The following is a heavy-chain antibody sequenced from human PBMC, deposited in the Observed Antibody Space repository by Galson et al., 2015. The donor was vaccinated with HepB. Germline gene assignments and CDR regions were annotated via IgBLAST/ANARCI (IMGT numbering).Heavy chain of an antibody. Sequence: SLRLSCAASGFTFSIYWMHWVRQAPGKGLVWVSRINSDGSSTSYADSVKGRFTISRDNAKNTLYLQMNSLRAEDTAVYHCARDFRDITKVRGVFGNDAFDIWGQGTMVTVSS. D-gene: IGHD3-10*01. CDR1: GFTFSIYW. J-gene: IGHJ3*02. V-gene: IGHV3-74*01. CDR3: ARDFRDITKVRGVFGNDAFDI. CDR2: INSDGSST.